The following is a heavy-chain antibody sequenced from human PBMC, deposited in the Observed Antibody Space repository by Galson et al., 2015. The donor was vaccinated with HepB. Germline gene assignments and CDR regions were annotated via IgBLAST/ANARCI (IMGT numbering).Heavy chain of an antibody. CDR3: VKGYSYGYGYFDY. CDR1: GFTFSSYA. Sequence: SLRLSCAASGFTFSSYAMHWVRQAPGKGLEYVSAISSNGGSTYYADSVKGRFTISRDNSKNTLYLQMSSLRAEDTAVYYCVKGYSYGYGYFDYWGQGTLVTVSS. V-gene: IGHV3-64D*06. J-gene: IGHJ4*02. D-gene: IGHD5-18*01. CDR2: ISSNGGST.